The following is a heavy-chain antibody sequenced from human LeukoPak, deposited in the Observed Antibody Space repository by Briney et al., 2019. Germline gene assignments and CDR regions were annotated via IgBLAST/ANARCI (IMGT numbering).Heavy chain of an antibody. D-gene: IGHD3-10*01. CDR1: GDSISSGGHY. J-gene: IGHJ5*02. V-gene: IGHV4-39*01. CDR3: ARGVRRTTMIRGGHPYSWFDP. Sequence: SETLSLTCTVSGDSISSGGHYWGWIRQPPGKGLEWIGTIYYTGTTHYNPSLKSRVTLSVDTSKNQLSLKLGSVTAADTAVYYCARGVRRTTMIRGGHPYSWFDPWGQGTLVTVSS. CDR2: IYYTGTT.